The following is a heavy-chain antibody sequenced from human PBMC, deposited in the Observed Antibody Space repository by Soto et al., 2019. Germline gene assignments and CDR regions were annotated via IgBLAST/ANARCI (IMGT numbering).Heavy chain of an antibody. CDR2: INPNSGGT. Sequence: ASVKVSCKASGYTFTGYYMHWVRQAPGQGLEWMGWINPNSGGTNYAQKFQGWVTMTRDTSISTAYMELSSLRADDTAVYYCVKGEYYYDSSGYYPFDYWGQGTLVTVSS. CDR3: VKGEYYYDSSGYYPFDY. V-gene: IGHV1-2*04. CDR1: GYTFTGYY. J-gene: IGHJ4*02. D-gene: IGHD3-22*01.